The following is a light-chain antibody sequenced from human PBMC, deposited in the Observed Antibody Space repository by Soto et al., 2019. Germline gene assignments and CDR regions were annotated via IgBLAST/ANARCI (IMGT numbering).Light chain of an antibody. CDR3: QSYDNSLSGSEV. J-gene: IGLJ1*01. CDR1: SSNIGAGHD. CDR2: GNG. V-gene: IGLV1-40*01. Sequence: QSVLTQPPSVSGAPGQRVTISCTGSSSNIGAGHDVHWYQQLPGTAPKLLIYGNGNRPSGVPDRFSGSKSGTSASLAITGLKGDDEADYHCQSYDNSLSGSEVFGTGTKVTVL.